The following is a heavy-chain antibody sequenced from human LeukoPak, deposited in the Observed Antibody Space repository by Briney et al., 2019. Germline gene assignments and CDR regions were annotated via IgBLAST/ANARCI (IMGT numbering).Heavy chain of an antibody. D-gene: IGHD3-22*01. V-gene: IGHV1-24*01. CDR2: FDPEDGET. CDR1: GYTVTELS. CDR3: ATMIVVVRVFDY. J-gene: IGHJ4*02. Sequence: ASVKVSCKVSGYTVTELSMHWVRQAPGKGLEWMGGFDPEDGETIYAQKFQGRVTMTEDTSTDTAYMELSSLRSEDTAVYYCATMIVVVRVFDYWGQGTLVTVSS.